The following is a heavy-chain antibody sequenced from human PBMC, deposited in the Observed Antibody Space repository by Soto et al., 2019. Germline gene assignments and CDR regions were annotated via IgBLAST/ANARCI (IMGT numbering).Heavy chain of an antibody. Sequence: EVQLVESGGGLVKPGGSLRLSCAASGFTFSDSSMSWVRQAPGKGLEWVSSISSSGTYIYYADSVKGRFTISRDNAKNALYLQMGGLTAEDTAVYYCASAYYWGQGTLVTVSS. V-gene: IGHV3-21*06. CDR2: ISSSGTYI. CDR3: ASAYY. J-gene: IGHJ4*01. CDR1: GFTFSDSS.